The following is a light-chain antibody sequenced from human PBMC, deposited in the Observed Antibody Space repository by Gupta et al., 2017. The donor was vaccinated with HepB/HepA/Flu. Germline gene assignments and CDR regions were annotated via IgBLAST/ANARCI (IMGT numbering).Light chain of an antibody. CDR1: QSVSSND. Sequence: EIVLTQSPGTLSLSPGERATLSCRASQSVSSNDLAWYQHRPGQAPRLLIYDASSRATGIPDRFSGSGSGTDFTLIISSLEPEDFAVYYCQQDGSSPITFGQGTQVEIK. CDR3: QQDGSSPIT. V-gene: IGKV3-20*01. J-gene: IGKJ5*01. CDR2: DAS.